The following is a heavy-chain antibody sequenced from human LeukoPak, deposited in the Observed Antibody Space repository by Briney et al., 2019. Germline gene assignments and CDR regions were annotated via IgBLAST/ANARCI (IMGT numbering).Heavy chain of an antibody. Sequence: GGSLRLSCVASGFTFSTYWMSWARQAPGKGLEWVANIKQDGSEKYYVDSVKGRFTISRDNAKSSLYLQMNSLRAEDTAVYYCARDTYSSSWYTGYYYYYGMDVWGQGTTVTVSS. CDR1: GFTFSTYW. CDR2: IKQDGSEK. CDR3: ARDTYSSSWYTGYYYYYGMDV. J-gene: IGHJ6*02. V-gene: IGHV3-7*01. D-gene: IGHD6-13*01.